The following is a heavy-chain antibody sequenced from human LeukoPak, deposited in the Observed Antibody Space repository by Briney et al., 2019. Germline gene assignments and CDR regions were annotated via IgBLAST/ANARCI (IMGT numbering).Heavy chain of an antibody. J-gene: IGHJ4*02. Sequence: PGGSLRLSCAASGFTFSTYAMTWVRQAPGKGLEWLSAFRGSGTDTYYADSVKGRFTISRDNSKNTLYLQMNSLRAEDTAIYYCAKTSRRDSAYDSPFDYWGQGTLVTVSS. CDR1: GFTFSTYA. D-gene: IGHD5-12*01. CDR3: AKTSRRDSAYDSPFDY. CDR2: FRGSGTDT. V-gene: IGHV3-23*01.